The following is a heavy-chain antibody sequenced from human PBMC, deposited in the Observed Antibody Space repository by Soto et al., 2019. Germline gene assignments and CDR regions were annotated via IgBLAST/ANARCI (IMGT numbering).Heavy chain of an antibody. CDR2: ISAYNGNT. D-gene: IGHD7-27*01. Sequence: GASVTVYCKASGYTFTSYGISLVRQAPGQGLEWMGWISAYNGNTNYAQKLQGRVTMTTDTSTSTAYMELRSLRSDDTAVYYCASGPGDPWYFDYWGQGALVTVSS. CDR3: ASGPGDPWYFDY. CDR1: GYTFTSYG. J-gene: IGHJ4*02. V-gene: IGHV1-18*01.